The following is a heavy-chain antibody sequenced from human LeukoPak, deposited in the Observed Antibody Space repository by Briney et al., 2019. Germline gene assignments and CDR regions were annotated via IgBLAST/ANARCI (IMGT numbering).Heavy chain of an antibody. CDR3: ANSDDYGDRYYFDY. Sequence: GGSLRLSCAASGFTFSSYGMHWVRQAPGKGLEWVAFIRYDGSNKYYADSVKGRFTISRDNSKNTLYLQMNSLRAEDTAVYYCANSDDYGDRYYFDYWGKGTLVTVSS. CDR2: IRYDGSNK. J-gene: IGHJ4*02. V-gene: IGHV3-30*02. CDR1: GFTFSSYG. D-gene: IGHD4-17*01.